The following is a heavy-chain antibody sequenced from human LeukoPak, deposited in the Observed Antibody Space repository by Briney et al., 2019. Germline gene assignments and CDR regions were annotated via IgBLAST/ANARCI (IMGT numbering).Heavy chain of an antibody. CDR1: GFTFSSYE. Sequence: PGGSLRLSXAASGFTFSSYEMNWVRQAPGKGLERVSYISSSGSTIYYADSVKGRFTISRDNAKNSLYLQMNSLRAEDTAVYYCARDPYYRVAVAGTREGDDWGQGTLVTVSS. D-gene: IGHD6-19*01. V-gene: IGHV3-48*03. CDR3: ARDPYYRVAVAGTREGDD. J-gene: IGHJ4*02. CDR2: ISSSGSTI.